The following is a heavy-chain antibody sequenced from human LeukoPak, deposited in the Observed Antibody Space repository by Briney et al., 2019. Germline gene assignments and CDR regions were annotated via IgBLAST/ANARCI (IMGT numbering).Heavy chain of an antibody. CDR2: IKEDGSET. Sequence: GGSLRLSCAASGFTFSSYWMSWVRQAPGKGLEWVANIKEDGSETHYVDSVKGRFTISRDNAQSSLYLQMNSLRADDAAIYYCARRYCTRGRCFPRSFDYWGQGTLVTVSS. J-gene: IGHJ4*02. D-gene: IGHD2-8*01. CDR1: GFTFSSYW. V-gene: IGHV3-7*01. CDR3: ARRYCTRGRCFPRSFDY.